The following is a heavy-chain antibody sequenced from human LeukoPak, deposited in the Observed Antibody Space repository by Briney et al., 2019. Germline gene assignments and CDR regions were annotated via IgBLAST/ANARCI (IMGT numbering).Heavy chain of an antibody. J-gene: IGHJ4*02. D-gene: IGHD2-2*01. Sequence: GGSLRLSCSASGFTFSSYWVGWVRQAPGGGLGWVGNIKQDGSETSFVDSVKGRFTISRDNAKNSLYLPTNNLRAEDTAVYYCARDAMSRTADYWGQGTLVTVSS. CDR3: ARDAMSRTADY. CDR2: IKQDGSET. V-gene: IGHV3-7*01. CDR1: GFTFSSYW.